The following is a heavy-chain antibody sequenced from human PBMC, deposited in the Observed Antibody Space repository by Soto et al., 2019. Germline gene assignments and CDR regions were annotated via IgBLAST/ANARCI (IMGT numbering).Heavy chain of an antibody. CDR2: IDPSDSYT. J-gene: IGHJ4*02. D-gene: IGHD3-10*01. CDR3: ARLPYYYGSGPY. Sequence: XASLKISCKGYGYSFTSYWISWVRQMPGKGLEWMGRIDPSDSYTNYSPSFQGHVTISADKSISTAYLQWSSLNASDTAMYYCARLPYYYGSGPYWGQGTLVTGSS. CDR1: GYSFTSYW. V-gene: IGHV5-10-1*01.